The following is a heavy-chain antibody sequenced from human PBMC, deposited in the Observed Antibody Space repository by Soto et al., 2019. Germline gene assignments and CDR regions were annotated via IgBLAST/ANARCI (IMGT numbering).Heavy chain of an antibody. CDR1: GYSFTYFW. Sequence: GESLKISCKGAGYSFTYFWSSWVRQMPGKGLEWMGRIDPGDSNTIYSPSFQGHVTISVDKSSSTSYLQWGSLKASDTAIYYCAKQGGYYHYGMDAWGQGTTVTVTS. J-gene: IGHJ6*02. CDR2: IDPGDSNT. CDR3: AKQGGYYHYGMDA. V-gene: IGHV5-10-1*01. D-gene: IGHD3-16*01.